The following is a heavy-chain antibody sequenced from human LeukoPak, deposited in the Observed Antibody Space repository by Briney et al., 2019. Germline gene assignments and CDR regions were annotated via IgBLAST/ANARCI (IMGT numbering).Heavy chain of an antibody. CDR1: GDSISKSSYY. CDR3: ARLRPGSSLNS. J-gene: IGHJ4*02. V-gene: IGHV4-39*01. Sequence: PSETLSLTCTVSGDSISKSSYYWVWIRQPPGKGLEWIGSIHYSGSTYYNPSLKSRVAKSIDTSMNQFSLKLSSVTAADTAVYYCARLRPGSSLNSWGQGTLVTVSS. D-gene: IGHD1-26*01. CDR2: IHYSGST.